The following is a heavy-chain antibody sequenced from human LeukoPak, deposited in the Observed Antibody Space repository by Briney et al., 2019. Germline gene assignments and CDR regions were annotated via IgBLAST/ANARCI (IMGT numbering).Heavy chain of an antibody. J-gene: IGHJ4*02. V-gene: IGHV4-59*08. CDR2: IYYSGST. D-gene: IGHD3-3*01. Sequence: NPSETLSLTCTVSGGSISIYYWSWIRQPPGKGLEWIGYIYYSGSTNYNPSLKSRVTISVDTSKNQFSLKLSSVTAADTAVYYCARHSYDYDFWSGQKYYFDYWGQGTLVTVSS. CDR3: ARHSYDYDFWSGQKYYFDY. CDR1: GGSISIYY.